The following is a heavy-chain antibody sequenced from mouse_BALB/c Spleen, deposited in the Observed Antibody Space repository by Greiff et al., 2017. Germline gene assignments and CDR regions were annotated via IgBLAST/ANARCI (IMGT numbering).Heavy chain of an antibody. J-gene: IGHJ2*01. V-gene: IGHV1S41*01. Sequence: DLVKPGASVKLSCKASGYTFTSYWINWIKQRPGQGLEWIGRIAPGSGSTYYNEMFKGKATLTVDTSSSTAYIQLSSLSSEDSAVYFCARGDSSDYWGQGTTLTVSS. CDR3: ARGDSSDY. D-gene: IGHD2-12*01. CDR1: GYTFTSYW. CDR2: IAPGSGST.